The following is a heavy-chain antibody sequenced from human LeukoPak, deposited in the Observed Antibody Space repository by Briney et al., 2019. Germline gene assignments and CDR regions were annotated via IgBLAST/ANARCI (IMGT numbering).Heavy chain of an antibody. V-gene: IGHV4-34*01. CDR1: GGSFSGYY. Sequence: NPSETLSLTCAVYGGSFSGYYWSWIRQPPGKGLEWIGEINHSGSTNYNPSLKSRVTISVDTSKNQFSLKLSSVTAADTAVYYCARGSSTRRGSFDPWGQGTLVTVSS. D-gene: IGHD2-2*01. CDR3: ARGSSTRRGSFDP. CDR2: INHSGST. J-gene: IGHJ5*02.